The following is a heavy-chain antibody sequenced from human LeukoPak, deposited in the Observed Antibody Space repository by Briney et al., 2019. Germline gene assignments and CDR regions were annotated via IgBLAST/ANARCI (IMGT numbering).Heavy chain of an antibody. D-gene: IGHD2-2*01. Sequence: GRSLRLSCAASGFTFGSYGMHWVRQAPGKGLEWVAVISDSGRSTYYADSLKGRFTISRDNSENTLYLQMNSLRAEDSAVYYCAKEKIVVLATSITGYYYYGMDVWGQGTTVTVSS. V-gene: IGHV3-23*01. J-gene: IGHJ6*02. CDR1: GFTFGSYG. CDR3: AKEKIVVLATSITGYYYYGMDV. CDR2: ISDSGRST.